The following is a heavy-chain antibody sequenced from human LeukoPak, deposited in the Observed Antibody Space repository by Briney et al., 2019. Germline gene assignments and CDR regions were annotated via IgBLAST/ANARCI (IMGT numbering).Heavy chain of an antibody. CDR2: IIPIFGIA. V-gene: IGHV1-69*04. CDR1: GGTFSSYA. Sequence: GASVKVSCKASGGTFSSYAISWVRQAPGQGLEWMGRIIPIFGIANYAQKFQGRVTITADKSTSTAYMELSSLRSEDTAVYYCARDQHDILTENYYHYGMDVWGQGTTVTVSS. D-gene: IGHD3-9*01. CDR3: ARDQHDILTENYYHYGMDV. J-gene: IGHJ6*02.